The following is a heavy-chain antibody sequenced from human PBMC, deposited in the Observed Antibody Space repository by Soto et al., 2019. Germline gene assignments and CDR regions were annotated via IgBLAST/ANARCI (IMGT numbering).Heavy chain of an antibody. CDR2: IYYSGST. D-gene: IGHD4-17*01. J-gene: IGHJ4*02. Sequence: PSETLSLTCTVSGGSISSYYWSWIRQPPGKGLEWIGYIYYSGSTNYNPPLKSRVTISVDTSKNQFSLKLSSVTAADTAVYYCARVTTVTTNQYYFDYWGQGTLVTVSS. V-gene: IGHV4-59*01. CDR3: ARVTTVTTNQYYFDY. CDR1: GGSISSYY.